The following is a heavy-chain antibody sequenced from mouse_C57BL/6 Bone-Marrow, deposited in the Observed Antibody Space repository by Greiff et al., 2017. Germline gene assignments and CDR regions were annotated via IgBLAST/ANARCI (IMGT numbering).Heavy chain of an antibody. CDR1: GYTFTSYW. CDR3: AREIYLGYFDV. Sequence: VQLQQPGAELVMPGASVKLSCKASGYTFTSYWMHWVKQRPGQGLEWIGEIDPSDSYTYYNQKFKGKSTLTVDKSSSPAYMQLSSLTSEDTAVYYCAREIYLGYFDVWGTGTTVTVSS. CDR2: IDPSDSYT. J-gene: IGHJ1*03. V-gene: IGHV1-69*01. D-gene: IGHD1-1*01.